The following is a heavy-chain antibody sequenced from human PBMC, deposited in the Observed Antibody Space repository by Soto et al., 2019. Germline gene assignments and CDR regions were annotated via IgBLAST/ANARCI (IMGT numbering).Heavy chain of an antibody. D-gene: IGHD3-9*01. J-gene: IGHJ4*02. CDR3: ARGYDILPGYSDY. V-gene: IGHV4-31*03. CDR2: IYYSGST. Sequence: SETLSLTCTVSGGSISSGGYYWSWIRQHPGKGLEWIGYIYYSGSTYYNPSLKSRVTISVDTSKNQFSLKLSSVTAADTAVYYCARGYDILPGYSDYWGQGTLVTVSS. CDR1: GGSISSGGYY.